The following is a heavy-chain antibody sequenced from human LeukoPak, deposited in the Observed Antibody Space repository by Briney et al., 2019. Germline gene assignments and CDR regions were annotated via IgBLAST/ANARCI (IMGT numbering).Heavy chain of an antibody. V-gene: IGHV1-2*02. CDR2: INPNSGGT. J-gene: IGHJ4*02. D-gene: IGHD1-26*01. CDR1: GYTFTGYY. CDR3: ARDTVGASVFDY. Sequence: GASVKVSCKASGYTFTGYYMHWVRQAPGQGLEWMGWINPNSGGTNYAQKFQGRVTMTRDTSISTAYMELSRLRSDDTAVCYCARDTVGASVFDYWGQGTLVTVSS.